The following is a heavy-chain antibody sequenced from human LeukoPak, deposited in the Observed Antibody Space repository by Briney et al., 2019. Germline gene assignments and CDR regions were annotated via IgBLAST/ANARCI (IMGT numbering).Heavy chain of an antibody. CDR2: IYYSGST. Sequence: PSQTLSLTCTVSGGSISSGDYYWSGIRQPPGKGLEWIGYIYYSGSTYYNPSLKSRVTISVDTSKNQFSLKLSSVTAADTAVYYCAREGGVDILTGYYSDYWGQGTLVTVSS. CDR3: AREGGVDILTGYYSDY. CDR1: GGSISSGDYY. J-gene: IGHJ4*02. D-gene: IGHD3-9*01. V-gene: IGHV4-30-4*01.